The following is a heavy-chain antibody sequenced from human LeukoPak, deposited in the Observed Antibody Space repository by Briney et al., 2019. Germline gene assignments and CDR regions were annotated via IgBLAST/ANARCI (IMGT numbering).Heavy chain of an antibody. Sequence: ASGKVSCKASGSTFSSYGISWVRQAPGQGLEWLGYISVYNGNTNYAQKVQGRITMTTDTSTSTAYMEMRSLRSDDTAVYYCARDCSGSSCYWIHWGQGTLVTVSS. J-gene: IGHJ4*02. CDR1: GSTFSSYG. CDR2: ISVYNGNT. CDR3: ARDCSGSSCYWIH. D-gene: IGHD2-15*01. V-gene: IGHV1-18*01.